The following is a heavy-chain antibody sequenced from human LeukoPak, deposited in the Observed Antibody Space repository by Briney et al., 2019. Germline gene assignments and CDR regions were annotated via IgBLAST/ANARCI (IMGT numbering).Heavy chain of an antibody. V-gene: IGHV3-9*01. D-gene: IGHD2-21*02. CDR3: AKAHGAYCGGDCYRGDYFDY. CDR1: GFTFDDYA. J-gene: IGHJ4*02. Sequence: GGSLRLSCAASGFTFDDYAMHWVRQAPGKGLEWVSGISWNSGSIGYADSVKGRFTISRDNAKNSLYLQMNSLRAEDTALYYCAKAHGAYCGGDCYRGDYFDYWAREPWSPSPQ. CDR2: ISWNSGSI.